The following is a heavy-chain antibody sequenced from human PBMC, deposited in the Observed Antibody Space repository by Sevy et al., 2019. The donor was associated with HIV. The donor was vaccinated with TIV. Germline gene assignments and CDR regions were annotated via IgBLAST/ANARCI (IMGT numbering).Heavy chain of an antibody. Sequence: GGSLRLSCAASGFTFSNYGMHWVRQAPGKGLEWVAAIWFDGNDKKYADSVEGRFTISRDNSKNMLYLQMNSLRVEDTALDYCARDPSGWYVNSDFWGQGTLVTVSS. CDR3: ARDPSGWYVNSDF. J-gene: IGHJ4*02. CDR2: IWFDGNDK. D-gene: IGHD6-19*01. V-gene: IGHV3-33*01. CDR1: GFTFSNYG.